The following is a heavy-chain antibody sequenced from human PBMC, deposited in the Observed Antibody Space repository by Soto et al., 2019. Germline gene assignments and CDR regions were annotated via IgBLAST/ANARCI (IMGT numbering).Heavy chain of an antibody. D-gene: IGHD3-22*01. Sequence: GGSLRLSCAASVFTFSSYAMDWLRQAPVKGLEWVAVISYDGSNKYYADSVKGRFTISRDNSKNTLYLQMNSLRAEDTAVYYCAKDGGYYLDYWGQGTLVTVSS. CDR3: AKDGGYYLDY. CDR1: VFTFSSYA. J-gene: IGHJ4*02. V-gene: IGHV3-30-3*01. CDR2: ISYDGSNK.